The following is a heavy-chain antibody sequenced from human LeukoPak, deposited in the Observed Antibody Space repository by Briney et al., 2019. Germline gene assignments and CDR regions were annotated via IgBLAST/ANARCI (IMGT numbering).Heavy chain of an antibody. D-gene: IGHD1-26*01. CDR1: GGSISSYY. CDR3: ARSFSEKFYFES. V-gene: IGHV4-4*07. CDR2: IYASGKT. Sequence: SETLSLTRTVSGGSISSYYWSWVRQPAGKELEWIGRIYASGKTDYNPYTPSLKSRVAMSLDTSKNQVSLYLTSVTAADTAMYFCARSFSEKFYFESWGQGTLVTVSS. J-gene: IGHJ4*02.